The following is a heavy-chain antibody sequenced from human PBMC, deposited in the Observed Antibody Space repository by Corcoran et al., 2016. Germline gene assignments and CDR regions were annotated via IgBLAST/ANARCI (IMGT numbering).Heavy chain of an antibody. V-gene: IGHV1-69*01. J-gene: IGHJ6*02. Sequence: QVQLVQSGAEVKKPGSSVKVSCKASGGTFSSYAISWVRQAPGQGLEWMGGIIPIFGTANYAQKFQGRVTITADESTSTAYMELSSLRSEDTAGYYCARGRWGGWLLYNYYYYGMDVWGQGTTVTVSS. CDR3: ARGRWGGWLLYNYYYYGMDV. CDR2: IIPIFGTA. D-gene: IGHD3-3*01. CDR1: GGTFSSYA.